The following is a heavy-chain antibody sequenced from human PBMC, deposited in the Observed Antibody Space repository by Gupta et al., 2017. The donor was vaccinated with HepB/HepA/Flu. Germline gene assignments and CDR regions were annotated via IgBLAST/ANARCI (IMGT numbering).Heavy chain of an antibody. D-gene: IGHD2-2*01. CDR3: ARGRRYCSSTSCLSFWFDP. CDR2: INHSGRT. V-gene: IGHV4-34*01. J-gene: IGHJ5*02. CDR1: GGSFSGYY. Sequence: QVQLQQWGAGLLKPSETLSLTCAVYGGSFSGYYWSWIRQPPGKGLEWIGEINHSGRTNYNPSLKSRVTISVDTSKNQFSLKLSSVTAADTAVYYCARGRRYCSSTSCLSFWFDPWGQGTLVTVSS.